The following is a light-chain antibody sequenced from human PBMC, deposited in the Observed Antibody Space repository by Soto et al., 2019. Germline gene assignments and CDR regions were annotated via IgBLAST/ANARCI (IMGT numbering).Light chain of an antibody. CDR2: GAS. CDR3: HQYGSSPRT. V-gene: IGKV3-20*01. CDR1: QSVINNY. Sequence: EIVLTQSPGTLSLSPGERATLSCRASQSVINNYLAWYQQKPGQAPRLLISGASSRATGIPDRFSGSGSGTDFTLTISRLEPEDFAVYYCHQYGSSPRTFGQGTKVEIK. J-gene: IGKJ1*01.